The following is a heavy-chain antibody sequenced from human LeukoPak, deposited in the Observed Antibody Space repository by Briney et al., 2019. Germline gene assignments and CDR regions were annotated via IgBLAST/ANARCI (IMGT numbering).Heavy chain of an antibody. CDR2: IYTSGST. CDR1: GGSISSGSYY. CDR3: ARQTTGDLYYYYYYMDV. D-gene: IGHD7-27*01. J-gene: IGHJ6*03. V-gene: IGHV4-61*02. Sequence: SETLSLTCTVSGGSISSGSYYWSWIRQPAGKGLEWIGRIYTSGSTNYNPSLKSRVTISVDTPKNQFSLKLSSVTAADTAVYYCARQTTGDLYYYYYYMDVWGKGTTVTVSS.